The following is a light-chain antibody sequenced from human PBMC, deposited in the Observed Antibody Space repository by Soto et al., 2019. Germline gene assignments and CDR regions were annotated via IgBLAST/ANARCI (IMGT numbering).Light chain of an antibody. J-gene: IGKJ5*01. CDR3: QQYGTSPPIT. Sequence: EIVLTQSPGTLSLSPGERATLSCRASQSVSSSYLAWYQQKPGQAPRLLICGASSSATGIPDRFSGSGSGTDFTLTISRLEPEDFAVYYCQQYGTSPPITFGQGTRLEIK. CDR2: GAS. CDR1: QSVSSSY. V-gene: IGKV3-20*01.